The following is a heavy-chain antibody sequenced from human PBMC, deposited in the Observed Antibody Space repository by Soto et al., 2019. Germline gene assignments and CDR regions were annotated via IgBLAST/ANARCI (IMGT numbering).Heavy chain of an antibody. V-gene: IGHV3-49*04. CDR1: GFTFGAYA. CDR2: IRNKGYGGTT. D-gene: IGHD1-1*01. CDR3: TRVQPTRWPDY. J-gene: IGHJ4*02. Sequence: GGSLRLSCTGSGFTFGAYALNWVRQAPGKGLEWVGFIRNKGYGGTTEYAASVRGRFTISRDDSKSIAYLQMNSLKTEDTAVYYCTRVQPTRWPDYWGQGTLVTVSS.